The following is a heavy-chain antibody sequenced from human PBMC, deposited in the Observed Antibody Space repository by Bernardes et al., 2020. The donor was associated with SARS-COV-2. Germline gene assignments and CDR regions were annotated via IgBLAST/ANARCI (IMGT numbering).Heavy chain of an antibody. CDR1: GYTFTDYY. Sequence: ASVKVSCKASGYTFTDYYLHWVRQAPGQGLEWMGWINPNSGGSKYAQRFQGRVTMTRDTSISTAYMELSRLRSDDTAVYYCARFKAAAGEDNYYYYDMDVWGQGTTVTVSS. CDR3: ARFKAAAGEDNYYYYDMDV. V-gene: IGHV1-2*02. CDR2: INPNSGGS. J-gene: IGHJ6*02. D-gene: IGHD6-13*01.